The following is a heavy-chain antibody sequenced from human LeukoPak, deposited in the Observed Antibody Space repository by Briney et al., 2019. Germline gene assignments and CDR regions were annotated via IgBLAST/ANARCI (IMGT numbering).Heavy chain of an antibody. CDR3: ARVTYYYDSSGYRGYYYYYYMDV. Sequence: PSETLSLTCTVSGGFISSYYWSWIRQPPGKGLEWIGYVYYSGSTNYNPSLKSRVTISVDTSKNQFSLKLSSVTAADTAVYYCARVTYYYDSSGYRGYYYYYYMDVWGKGTTVTVSS. CDR1: GGFISSYY. CDR2: VYYSGST. V-gene: IGHV4-59*01. D-gene: IGHD3-22*01. J-gene: IGHJ6*03.